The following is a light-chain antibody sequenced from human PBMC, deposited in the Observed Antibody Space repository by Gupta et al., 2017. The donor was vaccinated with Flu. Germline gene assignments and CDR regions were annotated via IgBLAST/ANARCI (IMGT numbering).Light chain of an antibody. CDR2: EVS. Sequence: QSALTQPASVSGSTGQSITIACTGTSSDVGGYNYVSLYQQHPGKAPKLMIYEVSNQPSGVSNRFSGSKSGNTAALTIPGLQAEDEADYYCSSYTSSSTPLFGGGTKLTVL. CDR1: SSDVGGYNY. V-gene: IGLV2-14*01. J-gene: IGLJ2*01. CDR3: SSYTSSSTPL.